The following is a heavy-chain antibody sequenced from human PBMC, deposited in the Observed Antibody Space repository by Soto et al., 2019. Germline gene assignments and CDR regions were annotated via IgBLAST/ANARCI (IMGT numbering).Heavy chain of an antibody. CDR3: ARAVAPYLGTWFDP. J-gene: IGHJ5*02. D-gene: IGHD3-16*01. CDR2: ISHTWRT. Sequence: QLQLQESGSGLVKPSQTLSLTCAVSGGSISSGNSYAWSWIRQPPGKGLEWIGSISHTWRTSYNPSLKGRVTMSVDKSKNQFSLKLSSVTAADMAVYYCARAVAPYLGTWFDPWGQGSLVIVSS. CDR1: GGSISSGNSYA. V-gene: IGHV4-30-2*01.